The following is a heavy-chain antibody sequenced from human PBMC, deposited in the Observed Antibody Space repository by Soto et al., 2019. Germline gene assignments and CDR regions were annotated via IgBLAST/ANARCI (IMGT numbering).Heavy chain of an antibody. CDR2: IYYSGST. CDR1: GGSISSGDYY. V-gene: IGHV4-30-4*01. D-gene: IGHD3-3*01. J-gene: IGHJ6*02. Sequence: QVQLQESGPGLVKPSQTLSLTCTVSGGSISSGDYYWSWIRQPPGKGLEWIGYIYYSGSTYYNPSLKSRVTISVDTSKNQFSLKLSSVTAADTAVYYCARDWNPSGYYTGMAGMDVWGQGTTVTVSS. CDR3: ARDWNPSGYYTGMAGMDV.